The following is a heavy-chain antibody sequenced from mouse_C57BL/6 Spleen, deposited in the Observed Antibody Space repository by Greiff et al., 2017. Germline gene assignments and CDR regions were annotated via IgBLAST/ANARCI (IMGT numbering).Heavy chain of an antibody. Sequence: VQLQQSGAELVRPGTSVKLSCKASGYTFTSYWMHWVKQRPGQGLEWIGVIDPSDSYTNYNQKFKGKATLTVDTSSSTAYMQLSSLTSEDSAVYYCARRSTMVTTGAYYAMDYWGQGTSVTVSS. CDR1: GYTFTSYW. D-gene: IGHD2-2*01. CDR3: ARRSTMVTTGAYYAMDY. J-gene: IGHJ4*01. V-gene: IGHV1-59*01. CDR2: IDPSDSYT.